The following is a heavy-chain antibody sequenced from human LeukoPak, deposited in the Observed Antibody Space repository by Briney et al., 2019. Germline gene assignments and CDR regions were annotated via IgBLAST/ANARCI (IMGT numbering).Heavy chain of an antibody. J-gene: IGHJ6*03. CDR1: GGSISSSSYY. Sequence: SETLSLTCTVSGGSISSSSYYWGWIRQPPGKGLEWIGSIYYSGSTYYNPSLKSRVTISVDTSKNQFSLKLSSVTAADTAVYYCARSYYDSSGYDPADCMDVWGKGTTVTVSS. CDR2: IYYSGST. D-gene: IGHD3-22*01. CDR3: ARSYYDSSGYDPADCMDV. V-gene: IGHV4-39*01.